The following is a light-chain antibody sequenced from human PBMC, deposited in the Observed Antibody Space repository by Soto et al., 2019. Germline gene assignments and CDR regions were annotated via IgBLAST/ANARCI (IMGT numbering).Light chain of an antibody. CDR2: GAS. J-gene: IGKJ2*01. CDR3: QHYDSSPFT. CDR1: QSFSSSY. Sequence: EIVLTQSPGTLSLSPGERATLSCRASQSFSSSYLGWYQQKPGQAPRLLIYGASSRATGIPDRFSGSGSGTDFTLTISRLEPEDFAVYYCQHYDSSPFTFGQGTKLEIK. V-gene: IGKV3-20*01.